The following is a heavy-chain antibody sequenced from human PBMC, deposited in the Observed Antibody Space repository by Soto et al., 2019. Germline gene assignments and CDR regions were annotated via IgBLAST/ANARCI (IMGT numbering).Heavy chain of an antibody. V-gene: IGHV1-18*01. CDR2: ISAYNGNT. CDR3: ARGVMITFGGVIVIHPYFDY. CDR1: GYTFTSYG. Sequence: ASVKVSCKASGYTFTSYGISWVRQAPGQGLEWMGWISAYNGNTNYAQKLQGRVTMTTDTSTSTAYMELRSLRSDDTAVYYCARGVMITFGGVIVIHPYFDYWGQRTLVPVSP. D-gene: IGHD3-16*02. J-gene: IGHJ4*02.